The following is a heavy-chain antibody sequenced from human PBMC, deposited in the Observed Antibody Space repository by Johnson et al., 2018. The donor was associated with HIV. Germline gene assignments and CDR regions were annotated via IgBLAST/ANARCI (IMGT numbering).Heavy chain of an antibody. CDR1: GFTFSSYG. CDR3: ATDEYTNSLGV. V-gene: IGHV3-30*03. J-gene: IGHJ3*01. D-gene: IGHD6-6*01. Sequence: QVQLVESGGGVVQPGRSLRLSCAASGFTFSSYGMHWVRQAPGKGLEWVAVISYDGSNKYNADSVKGRFTISRDNSKNTLYLQMNSLRAEDTAVYYCATDEYTNSLGVWGQGTMVTVSS. CDR2: ISYDGSNK.